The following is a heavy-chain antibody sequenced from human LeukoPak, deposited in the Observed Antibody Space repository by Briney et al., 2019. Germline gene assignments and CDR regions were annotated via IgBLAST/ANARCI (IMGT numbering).Heavy chain of an antibody. Sequence: SETLSLTCAVYGGSFSGYYWSWIRQPPGKGLEWIGEINHSGSTNYNPSLKSRVTISVDTSKNQFSLKLSSVTAADTAVYYCARAMTVRSIAVAYFDYWGQGTRVTVSS. CDR2: INHSGST. V-gene: IGHV4-34*01. J-gene: IGHJ4*02. D-gene: IGHD6-19*01. CDR3: ARAMTVRSIAVAYFDY. CDR1: GGSFSGYY.